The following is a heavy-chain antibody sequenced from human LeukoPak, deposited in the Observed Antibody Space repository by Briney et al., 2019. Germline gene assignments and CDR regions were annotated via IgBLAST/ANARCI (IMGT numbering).Heavy chain of an antibody. CDR1: GGSFSGYY. Sequence: SETLSLTCAVYGGSFSGYYWSWIRQPPGKGLEWIGEINHSGSTNYNPSLKSRVTISVDTSKNQFSLKLSSVTAADTAVYYCASWGWLGEWSAFDIWGQGTMVTVSS. CDR3: ASWGWLGEWSAFDI. J-gene: IGHJ3*02. V-gene: IGHV4-34*01. CDR2: INHSGST. D-gene: IGHD3-10*01.